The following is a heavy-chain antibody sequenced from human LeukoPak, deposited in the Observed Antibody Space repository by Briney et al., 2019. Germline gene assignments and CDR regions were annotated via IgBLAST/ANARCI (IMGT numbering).Heavy chain of an antibody. CDR1: GFSFSSYA. CDR2: ISSSGGST. V-gene: IGHV3-23*01. J-gene: IGHJ4*02. Sequence: GGSLRLSCAASGFSFSSYAMSWVRQAPGKGMEWVSAISSSGGSTYYADSVKGRFTISRDNSKNTLYLQMNSLRAEDTAVYFCATDPADMTAYWGQGTLVTVSS. CDR3: ATDPADMTAY.